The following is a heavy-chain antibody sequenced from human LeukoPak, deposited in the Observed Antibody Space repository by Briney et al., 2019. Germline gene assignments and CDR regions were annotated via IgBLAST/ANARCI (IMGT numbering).Heavy chain of an antibody. CDR3: ARAAAGRYYMDV. D-gene: IGHD6-13*01. CDR1: GGSISSSSYY. CDR2: IYYSGST. Sequence: SETLSLTCTVSGGSISSSSYYWGWIRQPPGKGLEWIGYIYYSGSTNYNPSLKSRVTISVDTSKNQFSLKLSSVTAADTAVYYCARAAAGRYYMDVWGKGTTVTVSS. J-gene: IGHJ6*03. V-gene: IGHV4-61*05.